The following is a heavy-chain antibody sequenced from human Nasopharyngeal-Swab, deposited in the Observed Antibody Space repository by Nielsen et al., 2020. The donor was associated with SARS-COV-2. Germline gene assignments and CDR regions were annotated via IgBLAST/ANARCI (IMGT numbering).Heavy chain of an antibody. J-gene: IGHJ4*02. CDR2: ISGSGGST. CDR1: GFIFSSYA. D-gene: IGHD1-26*01. Sequence: GECLEIFWAGFGFIFSSYAMSWVRQAPGKGLEWVSTISGSGGSTYYADSVKGRFTISRDNSKNTLYLQMSSLRAEDTAVYYCANRMPTVGATRYYCFDSWGQGTLVTVSS. CDR3: ANRMPTVGATRYYCFDS. V-gene: IGHV3-23*01.